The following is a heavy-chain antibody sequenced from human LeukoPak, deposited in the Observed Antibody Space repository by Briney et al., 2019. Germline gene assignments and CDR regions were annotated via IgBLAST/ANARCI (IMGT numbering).Heavy chain of an antibody. Sequence: SETLSLTCTVSGGSISSYYWRWIRQPAAKGLEGIGRIYTSGSTNYNPSLKSRVTMSVDTSKNQFSLKLSSVTAADTAVYYCARGMHASKYYFDYWGQGTLVTVSS. D-gene: IGHD2-8*01. CDR1: GGSISSYY. J-gene: IGHJ4*02. CDR2: IYTSGST. CDR3: ARGMHASKYYFDY. V-gene: IGHV4-4*07.